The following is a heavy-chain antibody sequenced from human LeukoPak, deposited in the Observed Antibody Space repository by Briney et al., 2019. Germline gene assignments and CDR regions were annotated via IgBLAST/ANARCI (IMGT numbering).Heavy chain of an antibody. J-gene: IGHJ4*02. V-gene: IGHV3-23*01. Sequence: GGSLGLSCAASGFTFSSYAMSWVRQAPGKGLEWVSAISGSGGSTYYADSVKGRFTISRDNSKNTLYLQMNSLRAEDTAVYYCAKDSRLDYYDFWSGYSAFDYWGQGTLVTVSS. CDR3: AKDSRLDYYDFWSGYSAFDY. D-gene: IGHD3-3*01. CDR2: ISGSGGST. CDR1: GFTFSSYA.